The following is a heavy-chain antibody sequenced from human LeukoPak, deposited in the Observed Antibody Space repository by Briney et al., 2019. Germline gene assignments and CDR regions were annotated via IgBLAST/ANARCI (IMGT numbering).Heavy chain of an antibody. CDR2: IYYSGST. D-gene: IGHD5-18*01. J-gene: IGHJ4*02. V-gene: IGHV4-59*08. CDR3: ARHRGYSYGYDY. Sequence: SETLSLTCTVTGCSISSYYWSLIRQPPGKGLEWIGYIYYSGSTNYNPSLKSRVTISVDTSKNQFSLELSSVTAADTAVYYCARHRGYSYGYDYWGQGTLVTVSS. CDR1: GCSISSYY.